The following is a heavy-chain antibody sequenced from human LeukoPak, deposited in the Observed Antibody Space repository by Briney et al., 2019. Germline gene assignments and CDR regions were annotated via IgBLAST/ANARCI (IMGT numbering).Heavy chain of an antibody. CDR1: GGSISSSNW. V-gene: IGHV4-4*02. Sequence: SGTLSLTCAVSGGSISSSNWWSWVRPPPGKGLEWIGEIYHSGSTNYNPSLKSRVTISVDTSKNQFPLKLSSVTAADTAVYYCARVEEGYGSGRRENYYYYYMDVWGKGTTVTISS. J-gene: IGHJ6*03. D-gene: IGHD3-10*01. CDR2: IYHSGST. CDR3: ARVEEGYGSGRRENYYYYYMDV.